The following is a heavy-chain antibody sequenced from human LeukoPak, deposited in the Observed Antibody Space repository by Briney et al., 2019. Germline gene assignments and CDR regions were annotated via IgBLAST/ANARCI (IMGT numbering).Heavy chain of an antibody. D-gene: IGHD3-16*02. J-gene: IGHJ5*02. CDR3: ARARPTFGGVIVLIWFDP. CDR1: GGSFSGYY. Sequence: PSETLSLTCAVYGGSFSGYYWSWIRQPPGKGLEGIGEINHSGSTNYNPSLKSRVTISVDTSKTQFSLKLSSVTAADTAVYYCARARPTFGGVIVLIWFDPWGQGTLDTVSS. V-gene: IGHV4-34*01. CDR2: INHSGST.